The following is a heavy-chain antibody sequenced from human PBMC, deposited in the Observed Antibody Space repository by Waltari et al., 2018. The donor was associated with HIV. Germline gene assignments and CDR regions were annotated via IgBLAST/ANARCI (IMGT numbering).Heavy chain of an antibody. CDR2: SRGKANNYGT. CDR3: IKTRYDSASATFDY. V-gene: IGHV3-73*02. Sequence: EVQLVESGGGLVQPGGSLKVSCAASGFTFSGSAMHWVRQASGKGLEGVGWGGGSRGKANNYGTAYAWAVKGRFTISRDDSKSTAYLQMNSLKTEDTAVYYCIKTRYDSASATFDYWGQGTLVTVSS. CDR1: GFTFSGSA. J-gene: IGHJ4*02. D-gene: IGHD3-22*01.